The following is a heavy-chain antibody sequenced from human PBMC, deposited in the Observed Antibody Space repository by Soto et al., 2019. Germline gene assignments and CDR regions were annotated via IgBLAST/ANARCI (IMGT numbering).Heavy chain of an antibody. CDR1: GFTVSSNY. V-gene: IGHV3-66*01. J-gene: IGHJ4*02. D-gene: IGHD5-18*01. CDR2: IYSGGST. Sequence: EVQLVESGGGLVQPGGSLRLSCAASGFTVSSNYMSWVRQAPGKGLEWVSVIYSGGSTYYADSVKGRFTISRDNSKNSLYLEMNSLRAEDTAVYYCAGGGGYSYGPYYFDYWGQGTLVTVSS. CDR3: AGGGGYSYGPYYFDY.